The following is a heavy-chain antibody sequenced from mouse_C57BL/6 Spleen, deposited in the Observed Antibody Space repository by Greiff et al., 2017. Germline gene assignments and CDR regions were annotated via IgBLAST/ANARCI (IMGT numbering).Heavy chain of an antibody. J-gene: IGHJ4*01. CDR2: IWSGGST. V-gene: IGHV2-2*01. CDR1: GFSLTSYG. D-gene: IGHD2-2*01. CDR3: ASLWLRRRRDAMDY. Sequence: QVQLQQSGPGLVQPSQSLSITCTVSGFSLTSYGVHWVRQSPGKGLEWLGVIWSGGSTDYNAAFISRLSISKDNSKSQVFFKMNSLQADDTAIYYCASLWLRRRRDAMDYWGQGTSVTVSS.